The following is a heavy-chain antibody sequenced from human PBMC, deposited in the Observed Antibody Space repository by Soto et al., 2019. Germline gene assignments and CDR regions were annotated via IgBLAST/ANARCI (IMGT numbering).Heavy chain of an antibody. D-gene: IGHD2-21*02. V-gene: IGHV3-53*01. CDR1: GFTVSRNY. CDR3: ARARVASGDPEYFQH. J-gene: IGHJ1*01. CDR2: IYSGGSR. Sequence: EVQLVESGGGLIQPGGSLRLSCAASGFTVSRNYMSWVRQAQGKGLEWVSVIYSGGSRYYADSVKGRFTSSRDNSKNTLYLHMNSLSAEDTAVYYCARARVASGDPEYFQHWGQGNLVPVSS.